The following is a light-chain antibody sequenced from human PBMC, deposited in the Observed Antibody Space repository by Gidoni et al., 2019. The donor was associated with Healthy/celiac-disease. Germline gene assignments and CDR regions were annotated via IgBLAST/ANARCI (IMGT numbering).Light chain of an antibody. Sequence: EIGLTQSPATLSLSPGERATLSCRASQSVSSYLAWYQQKPGQAPRLLIYDASNRATGIPARFSGSGSGTDFTLTISNLEPEYFAVYYCQQRSNWPRTFGGGTKVEIK. J-gene: IGKJ4*01. CDR2: DAS. CDR1: QSVSSY. V-gene: IGKV3-11*01. CDR3: QQRSNWPRT.